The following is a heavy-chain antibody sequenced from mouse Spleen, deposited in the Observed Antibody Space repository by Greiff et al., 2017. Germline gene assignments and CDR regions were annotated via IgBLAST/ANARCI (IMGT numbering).Heavy chain of an antibody. D-gene: IGHD4-1*01. Sequence: VQLQQSGPELVKPGASVKISCKASGYAFSSSWMNWVKQRPGKGLEWIGRIYPGDGDTNYNGKFKGKATLTADKSSSTAYMRLSSLTSEDSAVYFCATWGAWFAYWGQGTLVTVSA. CDR2: IYPGDGDT. V-gene: IGHV1-82*01. J-gene: IGHJ3*01. CDR1: GYAFSSSW. CDR3: ATWGAWFAY.